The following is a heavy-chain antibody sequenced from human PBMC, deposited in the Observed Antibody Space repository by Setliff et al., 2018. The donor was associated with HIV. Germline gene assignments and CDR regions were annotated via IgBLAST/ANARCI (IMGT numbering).Heavy chain of an antibody. CDR2: ISSSDNTI. CDR3: ARGLFDFWSGYPLDY. J-gene: IGHJ4*02. V-gene: IGHV3-11*04. D-gene: IGHD3-3*01. Sequence: GGSLRLSCAASGFIFSNYYMTWIRQAPGKGLEWMSYISSSDNTIYYADSVKGRFTISRDNTKKSLYLQMNSLRVEETAVYYCARGLFDFWSGYPLDYWGQGTLVTVSS. CDR1: GFIFSNYY.